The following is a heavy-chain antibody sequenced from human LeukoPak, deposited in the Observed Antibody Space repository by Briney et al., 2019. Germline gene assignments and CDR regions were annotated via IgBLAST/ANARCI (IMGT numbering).Heavy chain of an antibody. Sequence: PSETLSLTCAVYGGSSSGYYWSWVRQPPEKGLEWIGEIRHSGRTYYNPPIKRRVTMSVGSSKNQSSLKLTSVTAADTAVYYCARGNPTTVQTFDSWGQGTLVTVSS. V-gene: IGHV4-34*01. D-gene: IGHD4-4*01. CDR3: ARGNPTTVQTFDS. CDR1: GGSSSGYY. J-gene: IGHJ4*02. CDR2: IRHSGRT.